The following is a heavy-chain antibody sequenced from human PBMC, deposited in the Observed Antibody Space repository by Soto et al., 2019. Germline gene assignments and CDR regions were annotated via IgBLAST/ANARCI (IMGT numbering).Heavy chain of an antibody. CDR3: ARRSGSSIATDY. V-gene: IGHV3-48*01. CDR2: IISSSSTI. CDR1: GFTFSSYS. J-gene: IGHJ4*02. Sequence: EVQLVESGGGLVQPGGSLRLSCAASGFTFSSYSMNWVRQAPGKGLEWVSYIISSSSTIYYADSVKGRFTISRDNAKNSLYLQMNSLRAEDTAVYYCARRSGSSIATDYWGQGTLVTVSS. D-gene: IGHD3-10*01.